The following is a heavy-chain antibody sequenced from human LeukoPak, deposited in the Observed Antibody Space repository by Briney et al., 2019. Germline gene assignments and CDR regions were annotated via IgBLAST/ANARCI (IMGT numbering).Heavy chain of an antibody. V-gene: IGHV4-39*07. CDR2: IYYTGST. D-gene: IGHD4-11*01. CDR1: GGSISSSGYH. Sequence: SETLSLTCTVSGGSISSSGYHWDWIRQPPGKRLEWIGTIYYTGSTDYNPSLKSRVTMSADRPKNQFSLKLTSVTAADTAVYYCAKSYDYPRYWGQGTLVTVSS. CDR3: AKSYDYPRY. J-gene: IGHJ4*02.